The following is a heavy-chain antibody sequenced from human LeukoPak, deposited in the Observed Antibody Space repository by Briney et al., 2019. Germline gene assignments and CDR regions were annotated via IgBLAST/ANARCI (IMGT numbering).Heavy chain of an antibody. CDR1: GGTFSSYA. J-gene: IGHJ4*02. V-gene: IGHV1-69*05. CDR3: ARDEGGGPFDY. D-gene: IGHD2-15*01. CDR2: IIPIFGTA. Sequence: SVKVSCKASGGTFSSYAISWVRQAPGQGLEWMGRIIPIFGTANYAQKFQGRVTITTDESTSTAFMELSSLRSEDTAVYYCARDEGGGPFDYWGQGTLVTVSS.